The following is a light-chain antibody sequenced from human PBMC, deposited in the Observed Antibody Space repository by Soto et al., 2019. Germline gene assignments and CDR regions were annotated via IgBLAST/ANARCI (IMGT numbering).Light chain of an antibody. CDR3: QQYKSFSLT. V-gene: IGKV1-5*03. CDR2: KTS. J-gene: IGKJ4*02. CDR1: QSIDSW. Sequence: DIQMTQYPSTLSASVGDRVTITCRASQSIDSWLAWYQQKPGKAPKLLIYKTSNLESGVPSRVSGSESGTEFSRTISSLQPDDFATYYCQQYKSFSLTFGGWTRVEVK.